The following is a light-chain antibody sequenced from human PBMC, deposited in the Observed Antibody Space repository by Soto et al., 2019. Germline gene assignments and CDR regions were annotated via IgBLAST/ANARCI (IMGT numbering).Light chain of an antibody. V-gene: IGKV1-5*01. Sequence: DTQMTQSPSTLSASVGDRVTITCRASRSISRNLAWYQQKPGKAPKVLITDASSLESGVPSRFXGSGAGTXXXXXXXXLXPDDFATYYCQQYADFKTFGQGTKVEIK. CDR1: RSISRN. CDR2: DAS. J-gene: IGKJ1*01. CDR3: QQYADFKT.